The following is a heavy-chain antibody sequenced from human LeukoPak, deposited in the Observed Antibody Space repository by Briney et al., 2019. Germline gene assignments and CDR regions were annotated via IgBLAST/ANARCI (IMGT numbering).Heavy chain of an antibody. J-gene: IGHJ5*02. V-gene: IGHV3-48*04. Sequence: PGGSLRLSCAASGFTFSSYSMNWVRQAPGKGLEWVSYISQSSDRIYHADSVKGRFTISRDNAKNSLYLQMDSLGVEDTAVYYCAREPLGVFWFDPWGQGTLVTVSS. CDR2: ISQSSDRI. CDR3: AREPLGVFWFDP. D-gene: IGHD3-10*01. CDR1: GFTFSSYS.